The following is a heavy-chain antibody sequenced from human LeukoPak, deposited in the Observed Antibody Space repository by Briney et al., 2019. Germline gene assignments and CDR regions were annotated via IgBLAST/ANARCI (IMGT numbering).Heavy chain of an antibody. V-gene: IGHV1-69*05. J-gene: IGHJ4*02. CDR2: MIPIFGTA. CDR3: HSYCSSTSCYLINYFDS. Sequence: ASGKVSCKASGGTFTSYAISGVRQAPGQGREGRGGMIPIFGTANSAQKFQCRVTITTAESTSTAYMDLSSLRSEDTAVYYCHSYCSSTSCYLINYFDSWGQGTLVTVSS. CDR1: GGTFTSYA. D-gene: IGHD2-2*01.